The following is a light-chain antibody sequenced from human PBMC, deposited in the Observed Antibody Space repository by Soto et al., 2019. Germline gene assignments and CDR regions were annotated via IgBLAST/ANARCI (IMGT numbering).Light chain of an antibody. CDR2: EST. CDR3: QQSFFAPPT. J-gene: IGKJ1*01. CDR1: QNVRSY. Sequence: DIHMTQAPSSLSASLGDTVIITCRASQNVRSYLNWYQQKSGKAPQLLIYESTNLESGVPSRFSGDGFGTDFTLTISSLHPEDFATYYCQQSFFAPPTFGRGTKVDIK. V-gene: IGKV1-39*01.